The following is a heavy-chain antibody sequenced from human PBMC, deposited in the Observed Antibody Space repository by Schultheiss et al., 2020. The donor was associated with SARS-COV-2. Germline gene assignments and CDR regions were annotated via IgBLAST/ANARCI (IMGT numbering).Heavy chain of an antibody. CDR3: ASYSSSWYDY. CDR1: GYSISSGYY. J-gene: IGHJ4*02. D-gene: IGHD6-13*01. V-gene: IGHV4-38-2*01. Sequence: SQTLSLTCAVSGYSISSGYYWGWIRQPPGKGLEWIGEINHSGSTNYNPSLKSRVTISVDTSKNQFSLKLSSVTAADTAVYYCASYSSSWYDYWGQGTLVTVSS. CDR2: INHSGST.